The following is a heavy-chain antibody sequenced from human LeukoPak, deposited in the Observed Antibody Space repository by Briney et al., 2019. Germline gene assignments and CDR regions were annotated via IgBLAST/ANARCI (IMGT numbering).Heavy chain of an antibody. CDR2: IRQDGSQK. CDR1: GFTFSSYW. D-gene: IGHD4-17*01. Sequence: GGSLRLSCAASGFTFSSYWMSWVRQAPGKGLQWVATIRQDGSQKYYVDSVKGRFTISRDNAKNSLYLQMNSLRAEDTAVYYCARESGSVTSEVDFDYWGQGTLVTVSS. CDR3: ARESGSVTSEVDFDY. V-gene: IGHV3-7*01. J-gene: IGHJ4*02.